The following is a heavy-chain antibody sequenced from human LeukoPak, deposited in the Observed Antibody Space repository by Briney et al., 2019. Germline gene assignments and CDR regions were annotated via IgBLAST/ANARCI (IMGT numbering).Heavy chain of an antibody. J-gene: IGHJ4*02. D-gene: IGHD6-13*01. CDR2: IYSTGST. V-gene: IGHV4-4*07. Sequence: SETLSLTCTVSGGSISSYHWSWIRQPAGKGLEWTGRIYSTGSTNYNPSLKSRVTMSVDTSKNQFSLRLRSVTAADTVVYYCARQIASAGTAGFDFWGQGALVTVSS. CDR3: ARQIASAGTAGFDF. CDR1: GGSISSYH.